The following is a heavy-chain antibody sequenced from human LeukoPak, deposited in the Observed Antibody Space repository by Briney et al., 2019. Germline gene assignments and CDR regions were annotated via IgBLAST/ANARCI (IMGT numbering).Heavy chain of an antibody. CDR1: GFTFSSYS. CDR3: ARVPPLVEVVNYYYYMDV. D-gene: IGHD2-21*01. CDR2: ISSSSTI. J-gene: IGHJ6*03. V-gene: IGHV3-48*01. Sequence: PGGSLRLSCAASGFTFSSYSMNWVRQAPGKGLEWVSYISSSSTIYYADSVKGRFTISRDNAKNSLYPQMNSLRAEDTAVYYCARVPPLVEVVNYYYYMDVWGKGTTVTVSS.